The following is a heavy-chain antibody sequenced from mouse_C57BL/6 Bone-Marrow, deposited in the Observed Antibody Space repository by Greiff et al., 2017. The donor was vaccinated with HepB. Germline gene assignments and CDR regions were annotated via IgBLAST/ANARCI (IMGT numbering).Heavy chain of an antibody. Sequence: VKLVESGAELVRPGASVTLSCKASGYTFTDYEMHWVKQTPVHGLEWIGAIDPETGGTAYNQKFKGKAILTADKSASTAYMGLRSLTSEDSAVYYCTRRDLLWDYWGQGTTLTVSS. J-gene: IGHJ2*01. CDR3: TRRDLLWDY. D-gene: IGHD2-1*01. V-gene: IGHV1-15*01. CDR1: GYTFTDYE. CDR2: IDPETGGT.